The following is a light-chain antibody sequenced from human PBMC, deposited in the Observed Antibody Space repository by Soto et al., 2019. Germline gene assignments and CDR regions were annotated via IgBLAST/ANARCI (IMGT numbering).Light chain of an antibody. CDR2: EVS. CDR1: SSDVGGSKY. CDR3: TSYMGDNTLV. J-gene: IGLJ2*01. V-gene: IGLV2-14*01. Sequence: QSALTQPASVSGSPGQSITISCTGTSSDVGGSKYVSWYQQCPGRAPKLVIYEVSNRPSGVSTRFSGSKSGNTASLTISGLQAEDEADYHCTSYMGDNTLVFGGGTKLTVL.